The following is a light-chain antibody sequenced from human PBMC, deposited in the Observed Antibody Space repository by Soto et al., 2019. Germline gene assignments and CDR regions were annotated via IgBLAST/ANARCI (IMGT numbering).Light chain of an antibody. J-gene: IGKJ2*01. Sequence: EIVLTQSPGTLSLSPGERATLSCRASQSVNSNSLAWYQQKPGQGPSVLIYGSSTRATGIPDKFSGSGSGTDFTLTISGLEPEDFAVYYCLQYGTSPFTFGQGTKVEIK. V-gene: IGKV3-20*01. CDR3: LQYGTSPFT. CDR1: QSVNSNS. CDR2: GSS.